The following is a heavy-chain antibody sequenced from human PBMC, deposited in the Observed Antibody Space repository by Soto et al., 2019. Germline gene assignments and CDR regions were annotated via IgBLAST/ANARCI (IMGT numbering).Heavy chain of an antibody. Sequence: ETLSLTCTVSGGSISSYYWSWIRQPPGKGLEWIGYIYYSGSTNYNPSLKSRVTISVDTSKNQFSLKLSSVTAADTAVYYCARAIITGSKVYYYYYGMDVWGQGTTVTVSS. CDR1: GGSISSYY. D-gene: IGHD3-9*01. J-gene: IGHJ6*02. CDR3: ARAIITGSKVYYYYYGMDV. V-gene: IGHV4-59*01. CDR2: IYYSGST.